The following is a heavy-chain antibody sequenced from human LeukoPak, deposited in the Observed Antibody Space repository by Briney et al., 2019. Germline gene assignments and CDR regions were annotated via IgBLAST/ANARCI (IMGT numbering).Heavy chain of an antibody. CDR2: INPSDGDT. CDR3: AREKIHVFDI. CDR1: GYTFTSYN. J-gene: IGHJ3*02. Sequence: ASVTVSCKASGYTFTSYNMQWVRQAPGQGLEWMGIINPSDGDTGYAQKFQGRVTMTRDTSTSTVYMELSSLRSEDTAVYYCAREKIHVFDIWGQGTMVTVSS. V-gene: IGHV1-46*01.